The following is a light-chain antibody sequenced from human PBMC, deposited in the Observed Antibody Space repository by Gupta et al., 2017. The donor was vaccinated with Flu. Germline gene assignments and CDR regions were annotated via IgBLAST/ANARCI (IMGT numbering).Light chain of an antibody. V-gene: IGLV3-19*01. Sequence: SSELTQDPDVSVAMGLTVRIICRGDSPGSSYASWYQQRLGQAPVLVIYAQNIQPPRNPNRLSCSSSGNTASLTITVAQAEEEAEYYCNSRDSTYNYQAVFGGRTKLTVL. CDR3: NSRDSTYNYQAV. J-gene: IGLJ2*01. CDR2: AQN. CDR1: SPGSSY.